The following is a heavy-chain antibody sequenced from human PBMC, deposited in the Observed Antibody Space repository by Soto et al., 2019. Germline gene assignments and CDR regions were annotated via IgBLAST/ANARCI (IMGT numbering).Heavy chain of an antibody. Sequence: PGGSLRLSCAASGFTFTSCAMSWVRQTPGKGLEWVSAISGSASSTYYADSVKGRFTISRDNSKNTLYLQMNSLRAEDTAVYYCAKDVVLRFLEWFLDYWGQGTLVTVSS. CDR2: ISGSASST. CDR1: GFTFTSCA. V-gene: IGHV3-23*01. J-gene: IGHJ4*02. CDR3: AKDVVLRFLEWFLDY. D-gene: IGHD3-3*01.